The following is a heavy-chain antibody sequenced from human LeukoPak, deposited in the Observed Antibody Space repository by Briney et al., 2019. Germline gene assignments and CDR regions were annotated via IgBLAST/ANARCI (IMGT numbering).Heavy chain of an antibody. V-gene: IGHV3-74*01. CDR1: GFTFSIYW. Sequence: GGSLRLSCAASGFTFSIYWMHWVRQAPGKGLVSASRINSDGSATSYADSVKGRFTISRDNAKNTLYLQMNSLRAEDTAVYYCARDRSYGMDVWGQGTTVTVSS. J-gene: IGHJ6*02. CDR3: ARDRSYGMDV. CDR2: INSDGSAT.